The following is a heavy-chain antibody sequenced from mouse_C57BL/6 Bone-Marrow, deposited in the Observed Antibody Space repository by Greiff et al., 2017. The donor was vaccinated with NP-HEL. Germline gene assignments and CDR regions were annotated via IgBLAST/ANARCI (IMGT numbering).Heavy chain of an antibody. Sequence: EVQLQQSGPVLVKPGASVKMSCKASGYTFTDYDMNWVKQSPGKSLEWIGVINPYNGGTSYNEKFKGKATLTADKSSSTAYMELNSLTSEDSAVYSGERGEGYDYDDYGGQGTTLTVSS. CDR1: GYTFTDYD. D-gene: IGHD2-4*01. CDR3: ERGEGYDYDDY. CDR2: INPYNGGT. V-gene: IGHV1-19*01. J-gene: IGHJ2*01.